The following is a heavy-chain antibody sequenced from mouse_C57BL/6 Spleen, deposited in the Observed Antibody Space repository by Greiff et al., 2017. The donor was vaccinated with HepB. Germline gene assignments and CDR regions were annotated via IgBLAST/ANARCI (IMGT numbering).Heavy chain of an antibody. CDR3: ARRSLGGGVYYFDY. Sequence: VKLQESGAELARPGASVKLSCKASGYTFTSYGISWVKQRTGQGLEWIGEIYPRSGNTYYNEKFKGKATLTADKSSSTAYMELRSLTSEDSAVYFCARRSLGGGVYYFDYWGQGTTLTVSS. V-gene: IGHV1-81*01. J-gene: IGHJ2*01. CDR2: IYPRSGNT. CDR1: GYTFTSYG.